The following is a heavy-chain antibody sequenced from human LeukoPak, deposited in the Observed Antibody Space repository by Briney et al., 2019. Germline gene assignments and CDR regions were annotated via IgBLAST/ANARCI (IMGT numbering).Heavy chain of an antibody. CDR1: GFTFSTSA. CDR2: ISGSAGST. CDR3: AKCSGGSCYSPFGY. Sequence: GGSLRLSCAASGFTFSTSAMSWVRQAPGKGLEWVSAISGSAGSTYYADSVKGLFTISRDSSKNTLYLQMNSLRAEDTAIYYCAKCSGGSCYSPFGYWGQGTLVTVSS. V-gene: IGHV3-23*01. J-gene: IGHJ4*02. D-gene: IGHD2-15*01.